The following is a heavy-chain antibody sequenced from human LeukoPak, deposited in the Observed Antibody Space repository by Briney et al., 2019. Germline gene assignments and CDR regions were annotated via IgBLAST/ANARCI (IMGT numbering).Heavy chain of an antibody. CDR2: ISSDSRSI. CDR1: GFTFSFYA. V-gene: IGHV3-21*01. J-gene: IGHJ6*02. Sequence: GGSLRLSCAASGFTFSFYAMNWVRQAPGKGLEWVSSISSDSRSIYYADSVKGRFTISRDNAKNSLYLQMNSLRAEDTAVYYCATDYAGNSLWYYYGLGVWGQGTTVTVSS. D-gene: IGHD4-23*01. CDR3: ATDYAGNSLWYYYGLGV.